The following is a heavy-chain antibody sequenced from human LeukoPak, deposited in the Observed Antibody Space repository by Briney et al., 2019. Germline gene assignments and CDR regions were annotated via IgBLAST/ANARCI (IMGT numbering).Heavy chain of an antibody. Sequence: SETLSLTCTVSGESISGFYWTWIRQPPGKGLEWIGYIYYSGSTNYNPSLKSRVTISVDTSKNQFSLKLSSVTAADTAVYYCARDQLFWGSYRVALDYWGQGTLVTVSS. J-gene: IGHJ4*02. CDR1: GESISGFY. V-gene: IGHV4-59*12. D-gene: IGHD3-16*02. CDR3: ARDQLFWGSYRVALDY. CDR2: IYYSGST.